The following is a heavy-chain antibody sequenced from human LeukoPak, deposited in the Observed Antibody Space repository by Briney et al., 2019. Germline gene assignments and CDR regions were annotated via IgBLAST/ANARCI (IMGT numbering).Heavy chain of an antibody. Sequence: SETLSLTCTVSGGSVSSGSYYWSWIRQPPGKGLEWIGYIYYSGSTNYNPSLKSRVTISVDTSKNQFPLKLSSVTAADTAVYYCARAGLWWPDINFDYWGQGTLVTVSS. J-gene: IGHJ4*02. D-gene: IGHD2-21*01. CDR3: ARAGLWWPDINFDY. CDR1: GGSVSSGSYY. V-gene: IGHV4-61*01. CDR2: IYYSGST.